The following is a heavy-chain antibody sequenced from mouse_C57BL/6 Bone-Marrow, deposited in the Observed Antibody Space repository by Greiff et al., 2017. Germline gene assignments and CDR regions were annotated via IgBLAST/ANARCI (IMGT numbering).Heavy chain of an antibody. CDR3: ARTRVTPYYAIDY. CDR2: IDPATGNT. CDR1: GFNIKNTY. V-gene: IGHV14-3*01. Sequence: VQLQQSVAELVRPGASVKLSCTASGFNIKNTYMHWVKQRPEQGLEWIGRIDPATGNTKYAPTFQGKATITADTSSNTAYLQLSSLTSEDTAIYYCARTRVTPYYAIDYGGQGTSVTVSS. D-gene: IGHD2-5*01. J-gene: IGHJ4*01.